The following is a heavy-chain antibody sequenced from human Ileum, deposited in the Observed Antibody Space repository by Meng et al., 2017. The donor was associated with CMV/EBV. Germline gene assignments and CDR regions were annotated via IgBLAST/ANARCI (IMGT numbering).Heavy chain of an antibody. CDR1: GSSISRSTYY. CDR3: ASGDSLRAADF. Sequence: QLQLQVSVPGLILPSATLSLTCSVAGSSISRSTYYWGWIRQAPVKGLEWLGSIYYSGGTYYNPSLKSQVTISVDTSKNQFSLKLNSVTAADTAVYYCASGDSLRAADFWGQGTLVTVSS. V-gene: IGHV4-39*07. CDR2: IYYSGGT. J-gene: IGHJ4*02. D-gene: IGHD2-21*02.